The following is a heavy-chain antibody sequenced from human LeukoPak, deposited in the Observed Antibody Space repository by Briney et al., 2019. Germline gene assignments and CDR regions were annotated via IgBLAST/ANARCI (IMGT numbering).Heavy chain of an antibody. J-gene: IGHJ4*02. V-gene: IGHV4-59*01. CDR1: GGSISSYY. Sequence: SETLSLTCTVSGGSISSYYWSWIRQPPGKGLEWIGYIYYSGSTNYNPSLKSRVTISVDTSKNQFSLKLSSVTAADTAVYYCARVRGSSAVSFGYWDQGTLVTVSS. D-gene: IGHD6-25*01. CDR2: IYYSGST. CDR3: ARVRGSSAVSFGY.